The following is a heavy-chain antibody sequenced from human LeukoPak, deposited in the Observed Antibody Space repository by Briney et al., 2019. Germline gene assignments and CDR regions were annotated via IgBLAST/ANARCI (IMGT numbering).Heavy chain of an antibody. CDR1: GFTFSSYG. D-gene: IGHD3-3*01. Sequence: GGSLRLSCAASGFTFSSYGMHWVRQAPGKGLEWVAFIRYDGSNKYYADSVKGRFTISRDNSKNTLYLQMSSLRAEDTAVYYCAKDPPNDYDFWSGYYFDYWGQGTLVTVSS. CDR3: AKDPPNDYDFWSGYYFDY. CDR2: IRYDGSNK. V-gene: IGHV3-30*02. J-gene: IGHJ4*02.